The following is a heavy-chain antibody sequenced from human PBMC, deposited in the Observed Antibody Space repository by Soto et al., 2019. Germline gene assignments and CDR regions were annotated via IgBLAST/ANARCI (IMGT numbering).Heavy chain of an antibody. V-gene: IGHV1-69*01. CDR1: GGTFSKDA. D-gene: IGHD5-18*01. Sequence: QVQLVQSGAEVKKPGSSVTVSCKTSGGTFSKDAINWVRQAPGQGLGWMGSLLPVFGSPIYAQKFQGRIRITADESTSTAFMDLSSLRSEDTAVYYCTRVLGYTFEPGKTRYYAMDVWGQGTTVSVSS. CDR3: TRVLGYTFEPGKTRYYAMDV. J-gene: IGHJ6*02. CDR2: LLPVFGSP.